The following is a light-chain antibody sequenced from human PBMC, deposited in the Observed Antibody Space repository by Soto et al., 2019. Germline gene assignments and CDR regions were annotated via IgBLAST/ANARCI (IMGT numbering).Light chain of an antibody. J-gene: IGLJ1*01. CDR2: DVT. Sequence: QSALTQPASVSGSPGQSITISCTGTSSDVDTYIYISWYQQHPGKAPKLIIYDVTNRPPGVSNRFSGSKSGNTASLTISGLQTEDEADYYCSSYTFSTLVFATGTKVTVL. V-gene: IGLV2-14*03. CDR1: SSDVDTYIY. CDR3: SSYTFSTLV.